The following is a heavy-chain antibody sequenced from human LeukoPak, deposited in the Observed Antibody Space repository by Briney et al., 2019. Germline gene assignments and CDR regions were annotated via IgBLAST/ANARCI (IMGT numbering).Heavy chain of an antibody. CDR1: GFTFSDYY. Sequence: GGSLRLSCAASGFTFSDYYMSWIRQAPGKGLEWISYISTSGSTIYYADSVKGRFTISRDNSRDTLSVQINSLRAEDTAVYYCAKLQSVVIPAAMLGFDYWGQGILVTVSS. CDR3: AKLQSVVIPAAMLGFDY. J-gene: IGHJ4*02. V-gene: IGHV3-11*01. CDR2: ISTSGSTI. D-gene: IGHD2-2*01.